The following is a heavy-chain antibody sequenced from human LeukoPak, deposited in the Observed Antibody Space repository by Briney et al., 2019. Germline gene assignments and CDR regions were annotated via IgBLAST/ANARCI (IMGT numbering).Heavy chain of an antibody. CDR2: IYSGGST. Sequence: TGGSLRLSCAVSGFTVSNDYMSWVRQAPGKGLEWVSVIYSGGSTYYVDSVRGRLTISRDNSKNTLYLEINSLRVEDTAVYYCAKWAGSGEQTKRYFGPFDFWGQGTLVTVSS. J-gene: IGHJ4*02. CDR1: GFTVSNDY. V-gene: IGHV3-53*01. CDR3: AKWAGSGEQTKRYFGPFDF. D-gene: IGHD1/OR15-1a*01.